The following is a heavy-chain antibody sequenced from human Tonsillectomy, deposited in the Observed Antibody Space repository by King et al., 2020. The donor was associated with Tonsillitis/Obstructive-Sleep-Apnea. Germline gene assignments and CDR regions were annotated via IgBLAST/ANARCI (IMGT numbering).Heavy chain of an antibody. CDR1: GYTFPKYG. J-gene: IGHJ4*02. CDR3: ARDSMSHYYDSSGYYTFAY. D-gene: IGHD3-22*01. CDR2: ISPYNGHT. Sequence: VQLVESGAEVKKPGASVKVSCTASGYTFPKYGISWVRQAPGQGLEWLGWISPYNGHTNYAQKLQDRVTMTTDTSTSTAYMELRSLRYDDTAVYYCARDSMSHYYDSSGYYTFAYWGQGTLVTVSS. V-gene: IGHV1-18*01.